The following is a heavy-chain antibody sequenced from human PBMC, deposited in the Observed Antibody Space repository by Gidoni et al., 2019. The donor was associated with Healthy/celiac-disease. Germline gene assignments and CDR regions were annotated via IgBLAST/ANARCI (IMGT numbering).Heavy chain of an antibody. D-gene: IGHD6-13*01. CDR1: GFTVSSNY. CDR2: IYSDNKT. CDR3: ATYPVTAAGSVSPRYAFDF. V-gene: IGHV3-53*01. J-gene: IGHJ3*01. Sequence: EVQLVESGGGLIQPGGSLRLSCAASGFTVSSNYMSWVRQAPGKGLEWVSIIYSDNKTYYADSVKGRFTISRDDSENTLSLQMNSLRAEDTAVYYCATYPVTAAGSVSPRYAFDFWGQGTMVVVSS.